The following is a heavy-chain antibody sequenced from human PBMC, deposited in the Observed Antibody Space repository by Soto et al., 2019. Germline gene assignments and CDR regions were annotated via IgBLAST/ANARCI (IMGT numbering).Heavy chain of an antibody. Sequence: EVHLLESGGGLVQPGESLRLSCAASGFTFSSQAMTWVRQAPGKGLEWVSTITNSGAGTEYADSVKGRFSISRDNSRNTVYLQMNSLRVEDTAVYHCAKEYGMDVWGHGTTVTVFS. CDR1: GFTFSSQA. J-gene: IGHJ6*02. CDR2: ITNSGAGT. CDR3: AKEYGMDV. V-gene: IGHV3-23*01.